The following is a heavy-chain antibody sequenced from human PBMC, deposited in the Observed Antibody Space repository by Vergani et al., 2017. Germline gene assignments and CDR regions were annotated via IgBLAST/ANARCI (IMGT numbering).Heavy chain of an antibody. J-gene: IGHJ4*02. D-gene: IGHD2-15*01. CDR2: IKQDGSEK. Sequence: EVQLVESGGGLVQPGGSLSLSCAASGFTFSSYWMSWVRQAQGKGLEWVANIKQDGSEKYYVDSVKGRFTISRDNAKNSLYLQMNSLRAEDTAVYYCARGIKLTYFDYWGQGTLVTVSS. CDR3: ARGIKLTYFDY. V-gene: IGHV3-7*01. CDR1: GFTFSSYW.